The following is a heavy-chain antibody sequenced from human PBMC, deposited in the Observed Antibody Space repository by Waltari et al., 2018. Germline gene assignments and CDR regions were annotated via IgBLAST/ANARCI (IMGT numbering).Heavy chain of an antibody. J-gene: IGHJ3*02. CDR2: IYTSGST. CDR1: GGSISSGSYY. CDR3: AGGSIDAFDI. V-gene: IGHV4-61*02. Sequence: QVQLQESGPGLVKPSQTLSLTCTVSGGSISSGSYYWSWIRQPAGKGLEWIGRIYTSGSTNYNPSLKSRVTISVDTSKNQFSLKLSSVTAADTAVYYCAGGSIDAFDIWGQGTMVIVSS. D-gene: IGHD1-26*01.